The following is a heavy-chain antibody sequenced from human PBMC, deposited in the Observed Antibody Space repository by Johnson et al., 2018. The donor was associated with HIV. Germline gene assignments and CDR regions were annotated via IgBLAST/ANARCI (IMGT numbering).Heavy chain of an antibody. V-gene: IGHV3-9*01. CDR2: LSWNSGII. CDR1: GFTFDDYA. J-gene: IGHJ3*02. Sequence: VQLVESGGGLVQPGRSLRLSCAASGFTFDDYAMHWVRQAPGKGLEWVSGLSWNSGIIGYADSVKGRFTISRDNAKNSLYLQMNSLGAEDTALYYCAGAWYSRSAFDNWGQGTMVTVSS. D-gene: IGHD6-6*01. CDR3: AGAWYSRSAFDN.